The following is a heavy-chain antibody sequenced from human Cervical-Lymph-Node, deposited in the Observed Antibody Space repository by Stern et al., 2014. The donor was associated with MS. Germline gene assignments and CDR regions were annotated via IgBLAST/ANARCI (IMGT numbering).Heavy chain of an antibody. Sequence: MRLVQSGGGVIQPGGSLRISCTASGFTVSRGYMTWVRQAPGEGLEWVSLITNVGSTFCTDSVKGRFTISRDDSKNTVYLHMTSLRAEDTAMYYCARDTSSPERSDWWGQGTLVTVSS. CDR3: ARDTSSPERSDW. D-gene: IGHD1-1*01. V-gene: IGHV3-53*01. CDR2: ITNVGST. CDR1: GFTVSRGY. J-gene: IGHJ4*02.